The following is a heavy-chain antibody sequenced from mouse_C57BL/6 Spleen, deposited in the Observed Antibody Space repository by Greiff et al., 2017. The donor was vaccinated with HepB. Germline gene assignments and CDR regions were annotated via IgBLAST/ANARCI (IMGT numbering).Heavy chain of an antibody. J-gene: IGHJ3*01. CDR1: GYSITSGYY. CDR2: ISYDGSN. V-gene: IGHV3-6*01. CDR3: ARDGGGGSGFAY. Sequence: EVKVEESGPGLVKPSQSLSLTCSVTGYSITSGYYWNWIRQFPGNNLEWMGYISYDGSNNYNPSLKNRISITRDTSKNQFFLKLNSVTTEDTATYYCARDGGGGSGFAYWGQGTLVTVSA.